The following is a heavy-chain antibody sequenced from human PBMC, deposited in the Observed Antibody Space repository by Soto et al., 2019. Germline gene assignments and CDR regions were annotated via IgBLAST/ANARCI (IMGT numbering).Heavy chain of an antibody. V-gene: IGHV1-8*01. CDR2: MNPTSGIT. CDR3: ATSVVSTITSFDH. D-gene: IGHD5-12*01. J-gene: IGHJ4*02. CDR1: GYTFTNYD. Sequence: QVQLVQSGAEVKKPGASVKVSCKASGYTFTNYDINWVRQATGQGLEWMGWMNPTSGITGYAQKFQGRVTMTRNTSITTAYLALSSLRSDDTALYYCATSVVSTITSFDHWGQGTLVTVSS.